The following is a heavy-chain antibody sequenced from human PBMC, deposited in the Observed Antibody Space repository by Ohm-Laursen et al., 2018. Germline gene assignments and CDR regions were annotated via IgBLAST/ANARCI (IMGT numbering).Heavy chain of an antibody. J-gene: IGHJ4*02. CDR2: INQGGSEE. CDR1: GFTFSRHW. Sequence: SLRLSCAASGFTFSRHWMTWVRQGPGKGLESLANINQGGSEEYYADSVKGRFIISRDYSKNTLHLHMNSLRVEDTAVYYCARGPSTGGEGFLDYWGQGTLVTVSS. CDR3: ARGPSTGGEGFLDY. D-gene: IGHD3-16*01. V-gene: IGHV3-7*01.